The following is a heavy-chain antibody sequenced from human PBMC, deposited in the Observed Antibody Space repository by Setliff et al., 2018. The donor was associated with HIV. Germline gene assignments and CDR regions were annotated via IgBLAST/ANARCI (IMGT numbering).Heavy chain of an antibody. J-gene: IGHJ4*02. CDR1: GDTFAWFA. V-gene: IGHV1-69*06. D-gene: IGHD1-26*01. Sequence: SVKVSCKTSGDTFAWFAINWVRQAPGQRPEWMGGVVPHDASTKYSQKFEDRITITAEKSTTTVYMELRSLTSADTAVYFCARDRGAYYECFDQWGQGTLVTVSS. CDR3: ARDRGAYYECFDQ. CDR2: VVPHDAST.